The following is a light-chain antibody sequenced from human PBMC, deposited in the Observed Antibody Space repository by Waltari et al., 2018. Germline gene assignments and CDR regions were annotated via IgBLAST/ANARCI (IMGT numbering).Light chain of an antibody. CDR1: QSISTW. V-gene: IGKV1-5*03. CDR2: KAS. J-gene: IGKJ1*01. CDR3: QQYNGYSQWT. Sequence: DIRMTQSPSTLSASVGDRVTIPCRASQSISTWLAWYQQKPGKAPKLLIYKASSLEGGVPSRFSGSGSGTEFTLTISSLQPDDFATYYGQQYNGYSQWTFGQGTKVEIK.